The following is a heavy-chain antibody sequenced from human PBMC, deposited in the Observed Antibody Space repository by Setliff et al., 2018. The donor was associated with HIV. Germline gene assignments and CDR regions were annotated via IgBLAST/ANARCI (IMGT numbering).Heavy chain of an antibody. Sequence: PGESLKISCKGFGYTFSTHWIGWIRQMPGKGLEWMGIINPRDSDARYSPALQGHSTFSADKSISTAYLQWSSLKASDTAMYFCATARPGGSPTLDFDYWGQGTLVTVSS. CDR3: ATARPGGSPTLDFDY. CDR2: INPRDSDA. V-gene: IGHV5-51*01. D-gene: IGHD1-26*01. CDR1: GYTFSTHW. J-gene: IGHJ4*02.